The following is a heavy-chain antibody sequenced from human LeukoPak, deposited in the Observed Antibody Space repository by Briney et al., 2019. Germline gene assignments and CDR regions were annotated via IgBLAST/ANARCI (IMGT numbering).Heavy chain of an antibody. CDR1: GFTFTEYW. V-gene: IGHV3-7*01. J-gene: IGHJ4*02. D-gene: IGHD6-13*01. Sequence: GGSLRLSCAASGFTFTEYWMYWVRQAPGKGLEWVASINQDGSEKYYVDSVKGRFTISRDNAQNSLYLQMSYLRAEDTAMFYCARDGVAAGLYFALWGQGTLVTVSS. CDR2: INQDGSEK. CDR3: ARDGVAAGLYFAL.